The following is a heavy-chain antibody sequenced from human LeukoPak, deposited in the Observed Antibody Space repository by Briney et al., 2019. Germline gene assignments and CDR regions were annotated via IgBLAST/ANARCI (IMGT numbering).Heavy chain of an antibody. CDR1: GYTFTGYY. CDR2: INPNSGGT. D-gene: IGHD6-13*01. Sequence: ASVKVSCKASGYTFTGYYMHWVRQAPGQGLEWMGWINPNSGGTNYAQEFQGRVTITRDTTASTAYMELSSLRSEDMAVYYCARVQQLVLFDYWGQGTLVTVSS. CDR3: ARVQQLVLFDY. J-gene: IGHJ4*02. V-gene: IGHV1-2*02.